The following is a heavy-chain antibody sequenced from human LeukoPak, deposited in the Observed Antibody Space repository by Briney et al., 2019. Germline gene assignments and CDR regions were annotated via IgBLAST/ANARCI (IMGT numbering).Heavy chain of an antibody. CDR3: ARDGGVGSGSYIFLGASYGMDV. CDR1: GFIVSSNY. D-gene: IGHD3-10*01. CDR2: IYSGGST. Sequence: GGSLRLSCAASGFIVSSNYMSWVRQAPGKGLEWVSVIYSGGSTYYADSMKGRFTISRDNSKNTLYLQMNSLRAEDTAVYYCARDGGVGSGSYIFLGASYGMDVWGQGTTVTVSS. V-gene: IGHV3-53*01. J-gene: IGHJ6*02.